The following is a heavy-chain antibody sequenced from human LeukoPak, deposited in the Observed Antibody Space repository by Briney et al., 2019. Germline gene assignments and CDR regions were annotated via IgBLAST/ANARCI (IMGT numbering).Heavy chain of an antibody. D-gene: IGHD3-22*01. CDR1: GFTFSSYA. V-gene: IGHV3-23*01. CDR2: ISGSGGST. J-gene: IGHJ4*02. CDR3: AKDYYYDSSGYSQAFDY. Sequence: QPGGSLRLSCAASGFTFSSYAMSWVRQAPGKGLEWVSAISGSGGSTDYADSVKGRFTISRDNSKNTLYLQMNSLRAEDTAVYYCAKDYYYDSSGYSQAFDYWGQGTLVTVSS.